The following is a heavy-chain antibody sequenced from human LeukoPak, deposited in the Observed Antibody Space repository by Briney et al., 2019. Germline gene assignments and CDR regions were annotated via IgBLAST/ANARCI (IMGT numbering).Heavy chain of an antibody. V-gene: IGHV4-59*01. CDR3: VRENYSSGWYGIIDY. CDR1: GGSISNYY. Sequence: SETLSLTCTVSGGSISNYYWSWIRQPPGKGLEWIGYIYYSGNTNYNPSLKSPVTISADTSKNQFSLKLSSVTAADTAVYYCVRENYSSGWYGIIDYWGQGTLVTVSS. D-gene: IGHD6-19*01. J-gene: IGHJ4*02. CDR2: IYYSGNT.